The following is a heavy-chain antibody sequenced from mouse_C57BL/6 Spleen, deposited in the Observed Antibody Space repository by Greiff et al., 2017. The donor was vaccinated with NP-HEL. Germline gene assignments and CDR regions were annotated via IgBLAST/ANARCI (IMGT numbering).Heavy chain of an antibody. D-gene: IGHD1-1*01. J-gene: IGHJ1*03. CDR2: INYDGSST. V-gene: IGHV5-16*01. CDR3: ARDQGRWGYFDV. Sequence: EVKLVESEGGLVQPGSSMKLSCTASGFTFSDYYMAWVRQVPEKGLEWVANINYDGSSTYYLDSLKSRFIISRDNAKNILYLQMSSLKSEDTATYYCARDQGRWGYFDVWGTGTTVTVSS. CDR1: GFTFSDYY.